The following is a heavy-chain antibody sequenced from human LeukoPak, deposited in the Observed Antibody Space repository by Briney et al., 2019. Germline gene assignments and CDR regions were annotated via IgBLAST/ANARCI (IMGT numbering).Heavy chain of an antibody. D-gene: IGHD3-10*01. CDR2: ISGSADRT. Sequence: GGSLRLSCAASGFTFSSYAMSWVRQAPGKGVEWVSAISGSADRTYYADSVKGRFTISRENSKNTLYLQMNSLRPEDTAIYYCAKESPYGSGSRYYYFHYWGQGTLVTVSS. CDR1: GFTFSSYA. CDR3: AKESPYGSGSRYYYFHY. V-gene: IGHV3-23*01. J-gene: IGHJ4*02.